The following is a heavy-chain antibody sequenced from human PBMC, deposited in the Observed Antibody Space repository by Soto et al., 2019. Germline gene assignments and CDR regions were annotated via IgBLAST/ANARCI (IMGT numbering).Heavy chain of an antibody. V-gene: IGHV3-33*06. CDR1: GLTFSTYG. CDR2: IWFDGSDK. D-gene: IGHD2-2*01. J-gene: IGHJ6*02. Sequence: PGGSLRLSCAASGLTFSTYGMHWVRQAPGKGLEWVALIWFDGSDKYYTESVKGRFTISRDNSRSTVDLQTNSLRAEDTAVYYCAKERQLLSIAVYGMDVWGQGTTVTVSS. CDR3: AKERQLLSIAVYGMDV.